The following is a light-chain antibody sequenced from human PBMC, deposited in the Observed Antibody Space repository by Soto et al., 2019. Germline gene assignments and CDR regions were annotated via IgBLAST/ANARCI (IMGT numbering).Light chain of an antibody. CDR1: QSVSNN. CDR3: QQYNIWPPWT. V-gene: IGKV3-15*01. J-gene: IGKJ1*01. CDR2: GAS. Sequence: EIVTTQSPATLSVSPVERATLSCRASQSVSNNLAWYQQRPGQAPRLLIYGASTRATGVPARFSGSGSGTDFTLTISSLQSEDFAVYYCQQYNIWPPWTFGQGTKVDIK.